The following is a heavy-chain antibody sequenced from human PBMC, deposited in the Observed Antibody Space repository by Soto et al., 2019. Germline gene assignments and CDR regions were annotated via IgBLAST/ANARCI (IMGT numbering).Heavy chain of an antibody. V-gene: IGHV1-18*01. CDR3: ARVRGFLEWLLPRYYGMDV. J-gene: IGHJ6*02. D-gene: IGHD3-3*01. CDR2: ISAYSGNT. CDR1: GYIFSANY. Sequence: ASVKVSCKASGYIFSANYRHWVRQAPGQGLEWMGWISAYSGNTNYAQKLQGRVTMTTDTSTSTAYMELRSLRSDDTAVYYCARVRGFLEWLLPRYYGMDVWGQGTTVTVSS.